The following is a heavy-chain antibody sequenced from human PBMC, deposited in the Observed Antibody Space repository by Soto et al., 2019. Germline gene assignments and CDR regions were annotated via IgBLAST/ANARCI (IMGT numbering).Heavy chain of an antibody. D-gene: IGHD1-26*01. J-gene: IGHJ6*02. V-gene: IGHV5-51*01. CDR3: ASGGSYSDYYYYGMDV. CDR2: IYPGDSDT. Sequence: GESLKISCKGSGYSFTSYWIGWVRQMPGKGLEWMGIIYPGDSDTRYSPSFQGQVTISADKSISTAYLQWSSLKASDTAMYYCASGGSYSDYYYYGMDVWGQGTTVTVSS. CDR1: GYSFTSYW.